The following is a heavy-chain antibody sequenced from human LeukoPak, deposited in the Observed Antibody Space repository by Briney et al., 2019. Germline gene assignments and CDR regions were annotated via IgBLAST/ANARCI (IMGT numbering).Heavy chain of an antibody. CDR2: IIGIGGST. CDR1: GFTFNTYT. Sequence: GGSLRLSCAASGFTFNTYTMTWVRQAPGKGLECVSSIIGIGGSTYYADSVKGRFTISRDNSKSTLHLHMNSLRAEDTAVYYCARDTVNGPFVISLDLWGQGVLVTVSS. V-gene: IGHV3-23*01. J-gene: IGHJ5*02. CDR3: ARDTVNGPFVISLDL. D-gene: IGHD2-8*01.